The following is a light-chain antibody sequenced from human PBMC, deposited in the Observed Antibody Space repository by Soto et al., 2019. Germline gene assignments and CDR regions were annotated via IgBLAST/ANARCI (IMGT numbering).Light chain of an antibody. CDR2: EVT. CDR3: CSYAGSSTFV. V-gene: IGLV2-23*02. J-gene: IGLJ1*01. Sequence: QSALTQPASVSGSLGQSITISCTGTSSNIGRHDLVSWYQQHPAEAPKLMIYEVTKRLSGDSDRFSGSKSGNTASLTISGLQVEDEADYFCCSYAGSSTFVCGTGTKVTVL. CDR1: SSNIGRHDL.